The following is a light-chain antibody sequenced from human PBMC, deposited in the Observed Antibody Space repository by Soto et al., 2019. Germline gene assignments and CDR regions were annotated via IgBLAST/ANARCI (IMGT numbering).Light chain of an antibody. Sequence: QSVLTQPPSASGTPGQRVTISCSGSSSNIGSNTVSWYQQLPGTAPKLLIYSNNQRPSGVPDRFSGSKSGTSASLAISGLQSEDEAEYYCAAWDDSLNAYVFGIGTKLSVL. CDR2: SNN. CDR1: SSNIGSNT. V-gene: IGLV1-44*01. J-gene: IGLJ1*01. CDR3: AAWDDSLNAYV.